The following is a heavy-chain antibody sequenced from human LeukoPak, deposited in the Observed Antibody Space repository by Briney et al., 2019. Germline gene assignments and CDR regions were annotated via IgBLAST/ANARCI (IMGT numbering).Heavy chain of an antibody. CDR2: INHSGST. J-gene: IGHJ5*02. CDR1: GASFSGYY. CDR3: ARHQYCTNDVCTAGVWFDP. Sequence: PSETLSLTCAVYGASFSGYYWSWVRQPPGKGLEWVGEINHSGSTNYNPSLKSRVTISVDTSKNQFSLKLSSVPAADTAVYYCARHQYCTNDVCTAGVWFDPWGQGTLVTVSS. V-gene: IGHV4-34*01. D-gene: IGHD2-8*01.